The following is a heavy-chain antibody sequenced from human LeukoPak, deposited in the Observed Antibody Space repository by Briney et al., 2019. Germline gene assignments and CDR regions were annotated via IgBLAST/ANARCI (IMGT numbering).Heavy chain of an antibody. CDR2: INPNSGGT. D-gene: IGHD3-10*01. V-gene: IGHV1-2*06. CDR3: ARVPLSYYGSGSYYKHSADY. CDR1: GYTFTGYY. J-gene: IGHJ4*02. Sequence: ASVKVSCKASGYTFTGYYMHWVRQAPGQGLEWMGRINPNSGGTNYAQKFRGRVTMTRDTSISTASMELSRLRSDDTAVYYCARVPLSYYGSGSYYKHSADYWGQGTLVTVSS.